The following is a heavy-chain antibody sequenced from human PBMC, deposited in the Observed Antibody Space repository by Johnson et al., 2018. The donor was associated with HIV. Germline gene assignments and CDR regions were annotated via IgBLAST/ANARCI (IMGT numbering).Heavy chain of an antibody. CDR1: GFTFDDYA. J-gene: IGHJ3*02. D-gene: IGHD1-26*01. Sequence: VQLVESGGGVVQPGGSLRLSCAASGFTFDDYAMHWVRQAPGKGLEWVSGISWHSGSIGYADSVKGRFTISRDNSKNTLYLQMNSLRAEDTAVYYCASPSGSSRQAFDIWGQGTMVTVSS. V-gene: IGHV3-9*01. CDR2: ISWHSGSI. CDR3: ASPSGSSRQAFDI.